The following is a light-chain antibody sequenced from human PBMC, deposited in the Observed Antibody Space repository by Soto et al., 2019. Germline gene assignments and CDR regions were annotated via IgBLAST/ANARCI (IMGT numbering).Light chain of an antibody. V-gene: IGKV1-33*01. CDR1: QDVSNY. CDR3: QQFAHAFT. CDR2: DAT. Sequence: IQMTQSPSSLSASIGDRVTITCQASQDVSNYLNWYQQKPGKVPKLLIFDATNLETGVPSRFSGSGSGTDFTFTISSLQPEDIATYYCQQFAHAFTFGPGTKVEIK. J-gene: IGKJ3*01.